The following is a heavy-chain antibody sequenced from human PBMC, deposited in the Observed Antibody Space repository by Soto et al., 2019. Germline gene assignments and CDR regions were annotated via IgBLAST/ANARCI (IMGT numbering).Heavy chain of an antibody. J-gene: IGHJ6*02. D-gene: IGHD3-9*01. V-gene: IGHV3-23*01. Sequence: GGSLRLSCTASGFTFSSYAMSWVRQAPGKGLEWVSAISGSGGSTYYADSVKGRFTISRDNSKNTLYLQMNSLRAEDTAVYYCAKDQGFDWLPSYYYYYGMDVWGQGTTVTVSS. CDR2: ISGSGGST. CDR3: AKDQGFDWLPSYYYYYGMDV. CDR1: GFTFSSYA.